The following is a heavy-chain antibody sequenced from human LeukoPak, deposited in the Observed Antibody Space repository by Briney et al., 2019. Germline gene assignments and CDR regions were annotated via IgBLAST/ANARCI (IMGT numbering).Heavy chain of an antibody. V-gene: IGHV3-9*01. CDR3: AKDIGQLGMAPTGFDY. D-gene: IGHD1-14*01. CDR2: IGWNSGSI. J-gene: IGHJ4*02. CDR1: GFTFDDYA. Sequence: PGRSLRLSCAASGFTFDDYAIHWVRHAPGKGLEWVSGIGWNSGSIVYADSVKGRFTISRDNAKKSLYLQMNSLRVEDTALYYCAKDIGQLGMAPTGFDYWGQGTLVTVSS.